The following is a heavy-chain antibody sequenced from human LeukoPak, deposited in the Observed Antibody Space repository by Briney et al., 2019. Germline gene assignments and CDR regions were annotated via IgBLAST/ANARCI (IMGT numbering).Heavy chain of an antibody. J-gene: IGHJ3*02. V-gene: IGHV4-34*01. CDR1: GGSFSGYY. D-gene: IGHD3-22*01. Sequence: SETLSLTRAVYGGSFSGYYWSWIRQPPGKGLEWIGEINHSGSTNYNPSLKSRVTISVDTSKNQFSLKLSSVTAADTAVYYCARGDYYYDSSGFSPGHDAFDIWGQGTMVTVSS. CDR3: ARGDYYYDSSGFSPGHDAFDI. CDR2: INHSGST.